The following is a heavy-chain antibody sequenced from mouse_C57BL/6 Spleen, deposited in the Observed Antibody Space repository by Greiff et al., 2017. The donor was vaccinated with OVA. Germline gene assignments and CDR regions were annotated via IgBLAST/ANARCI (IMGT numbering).Heavy chain of an antibody. CDR3: ANAYYSNTYDMDY. V-gene: IGHV1-26*01. Sequence: EVQLQQSGPELVKPGASVKISCKASGYTFTDYYMNWVKQSHGQSLEWIGDINPNNGGTSYNQKFKGKATLTVDKSSSTAYIELRSLTTEDSAVYYCANAYYSNTYDMDYWGQGTSVTVSS. CDR1: GYTFTDYY. CDR2: INPNNGGT. J-gene: IGHJ4*01. D-gene: IGHD2-5*01.